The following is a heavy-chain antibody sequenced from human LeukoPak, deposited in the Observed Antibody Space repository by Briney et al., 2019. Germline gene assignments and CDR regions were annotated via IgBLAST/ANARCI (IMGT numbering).Heavy chain of an antibody. CDR3: ARAYFMTTRWFDP. J-gene: IGHJ5*02. CDR2: IYYSGST. CDR1: VGSISSGSYY. Sequence: PSETLSFPCPFPVGSISSGSYYGGGFRKPPGRGLEWIGSIYYSGSTYYNPSLKSRVTISVDTSKNQLSLKLSSVTAADTAVYYCARAYFMTTRWFDPWGQGTLVTVSS. V-gene: IGHV4-39*07. D-gene: IGHD3-16*01.